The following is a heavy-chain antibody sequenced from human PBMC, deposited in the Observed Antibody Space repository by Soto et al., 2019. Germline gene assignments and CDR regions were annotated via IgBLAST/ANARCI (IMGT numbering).Heavy chain of an antibody. CDR1: GFTFDNFA. V-gene: IGHV3-23*01. Sequence: GGSLRLSCTTSGFTFDNFAMSWVRQAPGRGLEWVSAISGGGGGKYYADSVKGRFTISRDNSKNTLYLQMNSLRAEDTAVYYCAKHQATFYFDYWGQGTLVTVSS. J-gene: IGHJ4*02. CDR3: AKHQATFYFDY. D-gene: IGHD5-12*01. CDR2: ISGGGGGK.